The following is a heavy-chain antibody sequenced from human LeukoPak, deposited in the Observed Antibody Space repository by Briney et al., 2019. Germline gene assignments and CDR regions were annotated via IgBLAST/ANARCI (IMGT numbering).Heavy chain of an antibody. D-gene: IGHD3-10*01. CDR3: ARDRYGSGEFDY. CDR1: GFTFSSYW. V-gene: IGHV3-7*01. CDR2: IKQDGSEK. J-gene: IGHJ4*02. Sequence: GGSLRLSCAASGFTFSSYWMSWVRQAPGKGLEWVANIKQDGSEKNYVGSVEGRFTISRDNAKNSLYPQMNSLRAEDTAVYYCARDRYGSGEFDYWGQGTLVTVSS.